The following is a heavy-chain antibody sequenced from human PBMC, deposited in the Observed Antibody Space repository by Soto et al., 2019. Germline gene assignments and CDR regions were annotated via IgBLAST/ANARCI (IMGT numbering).Heavy chain of an antibody. CDR1: GGSISSSIYY. CDR3: ASTDHLYYYGSGSYYMIYYYYGMDV. D-gene: IGHD3-10*01. CDR2: IDYSGTT. V-gene: IGHV4-39*02. J-gene: IGHJ6*02. Sequence: SETLSLTCTVSGGSISSSIYYWGWIRQPPGRGLEWIGIIDYSGTTYYNPSLKSRLTMSVDTSKNHFSLNLSSVTAADTAVYYCASTDHLYYYGSGSYYMIYYYYGMDVWGQGTTVTVS.